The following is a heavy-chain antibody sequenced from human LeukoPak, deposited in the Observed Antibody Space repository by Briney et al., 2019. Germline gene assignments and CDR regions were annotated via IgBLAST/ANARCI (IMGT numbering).Heavy chain of an antibody. D-gene: IGHD3-16*01. Sequence: GGSLRLSCAASGFTFSSYGMHWVRQAPGKGLEWVAVISYDGSNKYYADSVKGRFTISRDDSKNTLYLQMNSLRAEDTAVYYCAKDIRGIGYWGQGTLVTVSS. CDR2: ISYDGSNK. CDR3: AKDIRGIGY. CDR1: GFTFSSYG. V-gene: IGHV3-30*18. J-gene: IGHJ4*02.